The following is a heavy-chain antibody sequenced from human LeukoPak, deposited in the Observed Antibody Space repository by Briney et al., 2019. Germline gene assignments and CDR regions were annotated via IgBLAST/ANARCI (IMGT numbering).Heavy chain of an antibody. D-gene: IGHD1-26*01. V-gene: IGHV3-48*01. CDR3: ARDGEVGVGRWFDP. J-gene: IGHJ5*02. CDR2: ISSSSSTI. CDR1: GFTFSSYS. Sequence: GGSLRLSCAASGFTFSSYSMNWVRQAPGKGLEWVSYISSSSSTIYYADSVKGRFTISRDNAKNSLDLQMNSLIAEDTAVYYCARDGEVGVGRWFDPWGQGTLVTVSS.